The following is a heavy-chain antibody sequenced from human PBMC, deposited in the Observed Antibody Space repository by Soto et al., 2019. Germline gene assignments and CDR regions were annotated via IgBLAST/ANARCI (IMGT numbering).Heavy chain of an antibody. CDR2: ISDDGSNK. CDR1: GFTFSSYG. Sequence: PGGSLRLSCAASGFTFSSYGMHWVRHAPGKGLEWVAVISDDGSNKYYADSVKGRFTISRDNSKNTLYLQMNSLRAEDTALYYCAKDRAPKVVVKYYFDYWGQGTLVTVS. J-gene: IGHJ4*02. V-gene: IGHV3-30*18. D-gene: IGHD3-22*01. CDR3: AKDRAPKVVVKYYFDY.